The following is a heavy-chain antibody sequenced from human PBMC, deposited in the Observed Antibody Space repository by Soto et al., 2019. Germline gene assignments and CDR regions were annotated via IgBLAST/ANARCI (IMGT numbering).Heavy chain of an antibody. Sequence: GASVKVSCKASGGTFSSYAISWVRQAPGQGLEWMGGIIPIFGTANYAQKFQGRVTITADKSTSTAYMELSSLRSEDTAVYYCARGHCDSSGYYYFGRISDYYGMNVWGQGTTVTVSS. D-gene: IGHD3-22*01. CDR3: ARGHCDSSGYYYFGRISDYYGMNV. V-gene: IGHV1-69*06. J-gene: IGHJ6*02. CDR2: IIPIFGTA. CDR1: GGTFSSYA.